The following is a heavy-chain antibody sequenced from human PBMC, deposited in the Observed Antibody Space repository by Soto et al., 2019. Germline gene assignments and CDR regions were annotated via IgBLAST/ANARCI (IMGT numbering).Heavy chain of an antibody. V-gene: IGHV1-18*01. J-gene: IGHJ6*03. Sequence: QDQLVQSGAEVKKPGASVTVSCKASGYSFTNYGITWVRQAPGQGPERMGWISAFNGNTHYAQKLQGRVTMTTDASTSTAYMELRSLRSDDTAVYYCARDRGVAPPVAGNTHYYYYMDVWGKGTTVIVSS. D-gene: IGHD6-19*01. CDR1: GYSFTNYG. CDR3: ARDRGVAPPVAGNTHYYYYMDV. CDR2: ISAFNGNT.